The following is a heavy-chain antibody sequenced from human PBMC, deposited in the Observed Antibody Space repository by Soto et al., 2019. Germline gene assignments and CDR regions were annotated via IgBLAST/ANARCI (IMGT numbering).Heavy chain of an antibody. V-gene: IGHV4-31*03. CDR1: GGSISSGGYY. D-gene: IGHD3-10*01. CDR2: IYYSGST. J-gene: IGHJ5*02. Sequence: SETLSLTCTVSGGSISSGGYYWSWIRQHPGKGLEWIGYIYYSGSTYYNPSLKSRVTISVDTSKNQFSLKLSSVTAADTAVYYCARDQHGSGSYYSNWFDPWGQGTLVTVSS. CDR3: ARDQHGSGSYYSNWFDP.